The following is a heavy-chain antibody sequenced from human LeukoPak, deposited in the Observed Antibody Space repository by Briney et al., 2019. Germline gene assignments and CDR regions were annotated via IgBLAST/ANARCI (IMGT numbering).Heavy chain of an antibody. V-gene: IGHV4-34*01. CDR2: INYRGST. CDR1: GGSFSGYY. CDR3: ARARTSTNFFDY. D-gene: IGHD1-14*01. J-gene: IGHJ4*02. Sequence: PSETLSLICAVYGGSFSGYYWNWIRQPPGKGLEWIGEINYRGSTSYNPSLKSRVTISVGTSKNQFSLKLSSVTAADTAVYYCARARTSTNFFDYWGQGTLVTVSS.